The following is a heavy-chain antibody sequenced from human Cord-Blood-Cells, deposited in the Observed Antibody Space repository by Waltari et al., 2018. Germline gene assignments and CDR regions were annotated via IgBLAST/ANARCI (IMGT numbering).Heavy chain of an antibody. J-gene: IGHJ6*03. D-gene: IGHD6-13*01. CDR1: GGSFSGYY. CDR3: ARRGIAAAGTVPDYYYYMDV. V-gene: IGHV4-34*01. Sequence: QVQLQQWGAGLLKPSETLSLTCAVYGGSFSGYYWSWIRQPPGKGLEWIGEINHSGSTNYNPSLKSRVTISVDMSKNQFSLKLSSVTAADTAVYYCARRGIAAAGTVPDYYYYMDVWGKGTTVTVSS. CDR2: INHSGST.